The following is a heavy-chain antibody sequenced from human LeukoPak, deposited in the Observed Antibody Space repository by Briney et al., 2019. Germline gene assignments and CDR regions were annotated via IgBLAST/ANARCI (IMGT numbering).Heavy chain of an antibody. Sequence: ASVMVSCKASGYIFSNYGISWVRQAPGQGLEWMGWISAKNGDTNYIQKFRGRVTMTTDTSTSTAYMELWSLRSDDTAVYYCARDVPGTTPFDYWGQGTLVTVSS. J-gene: IGHJ4*02. CDR1: GYIFSNYG. D-gene: IGHD1-7*01. V-gene: IGHV1-18*01. CDR3: ARDVPGTTPFDY. CDR2: ISAKNGDT.